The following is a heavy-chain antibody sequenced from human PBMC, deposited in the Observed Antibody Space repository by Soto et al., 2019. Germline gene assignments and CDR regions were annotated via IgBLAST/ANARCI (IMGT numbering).Heavy chain of an antibody. V-gene: IGHV4-34*01. CDR1: GGSFSGYY. CDR2: INHSGST. J-gene: IGHJ4*02. D-gene: IGHD2-15*01. Sequence: SETLSLTCAVYGGSFSGYYWSWIRQPPGKGLEWIGEINHSGSTNYNPSLKSRVTISVDTSKNQFSLKLSSVTAADTAVYYCARAKILGYCSGGSCYFIDYWGQGTLVTVSS. CDR3: ARAKILGYCSGGSCYFIDY.